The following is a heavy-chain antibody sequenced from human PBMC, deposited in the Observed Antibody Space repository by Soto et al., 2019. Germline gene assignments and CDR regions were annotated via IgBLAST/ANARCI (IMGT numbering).Heavy chain of an antibody. CDR1: GFTFSSYG. V-gene: IGHV3-30*18. J-gene: IGHJ4*01. CDR2: ISYDGSNK. Sequence: QVQLVESGGGVVQPGRSLRLSCAASGFTFSSYGMHWVRQAPGKGLEWVAVISYDGSNKYYADSVKGRFTISRDNSKNTLYRQMNSLRAEDTAVYYCAKDDRFYYDILTGGEYYFDYWGQGTLVTVSS. CDR3: AKDDRFYYDILTGGEYYFDY. D-gene: IGHD3-9*01.